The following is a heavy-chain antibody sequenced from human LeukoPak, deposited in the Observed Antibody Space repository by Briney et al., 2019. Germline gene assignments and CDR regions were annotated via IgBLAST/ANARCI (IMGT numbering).Heavy chain of an antibody. J-gene: IGHJ4*02. CDR2: ISYHGDIT. V-gene: IGHV3-30*01. CDR1: GFTFSSYA. CDR3: ARDSTYYYDSGSSGPHYFDF. D-gene: IGHD3-10*01. Sequence: GGSLRLSCAASGFTFSSYAMHWVRQAPGKVLEWVALISYHGDITYYADSVKGRLSLSRDNSKTTLFLQLNSLRAEDTAVYYCARDSTYYYDSGSSGPHYFDFWGQGTLVTVSS.